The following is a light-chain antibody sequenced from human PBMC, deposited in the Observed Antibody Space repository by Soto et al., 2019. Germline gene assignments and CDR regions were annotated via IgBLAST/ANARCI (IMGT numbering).Light chain of an antibody. CDR3: KQSYGTPYT. CDR1: QSISSY. CDR2: AAS. Sequence: DIQMTQSPSSLSASVGDRVTITCRASQSISSYLNWYQQKPGKAPKLLIYAASSLQSGVPSRFSGSGSGTDSTLTISSLQPEDFETYYGKQSYGTPYTLGQGTKRRSN. V-gene: IGKV1-39*01. J-gene: IGKJ2*01.